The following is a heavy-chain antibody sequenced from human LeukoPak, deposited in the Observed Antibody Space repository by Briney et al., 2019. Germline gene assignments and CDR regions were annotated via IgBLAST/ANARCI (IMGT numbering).Heavy chain of an antibody. CDR1: GGSFSGYY. CDR2: INHSGST. D-gene: IGHD5-18*01. V-gene: IGHV4-34*01. CDR3: ARRGYSYGPFFDY. Sequence: ASETLSLTCAVYGGSFSGYYWSWIRQPPGKGLEWIGEINHSGSTNYNPSLKSRVTISVDTSKNQFSLKLSSVTAADTAMYYCARRGYSYGPFFDYWGQGTLVTVSS. J-gene: IGHJ4*02.